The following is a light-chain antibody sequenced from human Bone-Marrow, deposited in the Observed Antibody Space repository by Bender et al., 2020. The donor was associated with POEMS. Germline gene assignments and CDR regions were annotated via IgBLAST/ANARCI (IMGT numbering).Light chain of an antibody. CDR2: DVS. CDR3: CSYAGTNNLSV. J-gene: IGLJ1*01. V-gene: IGLV2-14*03. CDR1: RSDIGSRDY. Sequence: QSALTQPASVSGSPGQSITISCTGSRSDIGSRDYVSWYQQLPDTAPKLILYDVSNRPSGVSDRFSGSKSGNTASLTVSGLQAEDEADYYCCSYAGTNNLSVFGTGTKVTVL.